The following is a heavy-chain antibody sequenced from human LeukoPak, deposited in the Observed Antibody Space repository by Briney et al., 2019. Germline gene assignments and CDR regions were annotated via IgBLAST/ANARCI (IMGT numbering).Heavy chain of an antibody. Sequence: GGSQRLSCAASGFTFSSYSMNWVRQAPGKGLEWVSSISSSSSYIYYADSVKGRFTISRDNAKNSLYLQMNSLRAEDTAVYYCARDLNTVTTYYFDYWGQGTLVTVSS. V-gene: IGHV3-21*01. CDR3: ARDLNTVTTYYFDY. J-gene: IGHJ4*02. CDR2: ISSSSSYI. D-gene: IGHD4-17*01. CDR1: GFTFSSYS.